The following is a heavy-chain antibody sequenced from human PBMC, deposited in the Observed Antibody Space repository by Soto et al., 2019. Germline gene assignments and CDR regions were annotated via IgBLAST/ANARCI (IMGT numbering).Heavy chain of an antibody. D-gene: IGHD1-26*01. J-gene: IGHJ6*02. CDR3: ASSSGSYSDYYYYHGMDV. CDR2: IIPIFGTA. Sequence: GASVKVSCKASGGTFSSYAISWVRQAPGQGLEWMGGIIPIFGTANYAQKFQGRVTITADESTSTAYMELSSLRSEDTAVYYCASSSGSYSDYYYYHGMDVWGQGTTVTVSS. CDR1: GGTFSSYA. V-gene: IGHV1-69*13.